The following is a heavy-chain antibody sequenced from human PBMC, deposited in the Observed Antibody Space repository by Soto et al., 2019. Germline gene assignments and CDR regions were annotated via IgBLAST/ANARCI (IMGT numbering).Heavy chain of an antibody. CDR3: VASLAASGLNWLDP. CDR2: IFANGHT. CDR1: GGAISEKY. D-gene: IGHD6-13*01. Sequence: TSETLSLTCIVSGGAISEKYWNWVRQPPGKGREWIGLIFANGHTDYNPSLKSRVTMSVDASKNQFSLRLTSMTAADTAVYYCVASLAASGLNWLDPWGRGTLVTVSS. V-gene: IGHV4-4*07. J-gene: IGHJ5*02.